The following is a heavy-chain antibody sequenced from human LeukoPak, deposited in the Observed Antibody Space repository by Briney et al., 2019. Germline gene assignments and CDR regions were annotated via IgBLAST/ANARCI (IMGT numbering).Heavy chain of an antibody. Sequence: SVKVSCKASGGTFSSYAISWVRQAPGQGLEWMGGIIPILGTANYAQKFQGRVTITADESTSTAYMELSSLRSEDTAVYYCARGGYYYDSSGYIDAFDIWGQGTMVTVSS. CDR3: ARGGYYYDSSGYIDAFDI. CDR1: GGTFSSYA. CDR2: IIPILGTA. D-gene: IGHD3-22*01. V-gene: IGHV1-69*13. J-gene: IGHJ3*02.